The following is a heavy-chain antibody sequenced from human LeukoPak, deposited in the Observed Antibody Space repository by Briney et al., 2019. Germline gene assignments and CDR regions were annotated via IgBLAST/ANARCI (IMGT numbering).Heavy chain of an antibody. D-gene: IGHD1-26*01. V-gene: IGHV3-7*01. Sequence: GGSLRLSCAASGFTFSDYWMTWVRQAPGKGLEWVANVNQDSSQKYYMDSVKGRFTISRDNAKTSLYLQLNSLRADDTAMYYCVRDTGGSGSYPDYWGQGTLVTVSS. CDR2: VNQDSSQK. CDR1: GFTFSDYW. J-gene: IGHJ4*02. CDR3: VRDTGGSGSYPDY.